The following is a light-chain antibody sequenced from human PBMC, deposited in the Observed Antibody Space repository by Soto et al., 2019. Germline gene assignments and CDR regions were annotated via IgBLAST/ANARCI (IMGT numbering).Light chain of an antibody. CDR3: SSYTSSSTYV. J-gene: IGLJ1*01. Sequence: QSALTQPASVSGSPGQSITISCTGTSTDLGRYNYVSWYQQHPGKAPTLMIYDVSNRPSGVSNRFSGSKSGNTASLTISGLQAEDEADYYCSSYTSSSTYVFGTGTKLTVL. CDR2: DVS. V-gene: IGLV2-14*01. CDR1: STDLGRYNY.